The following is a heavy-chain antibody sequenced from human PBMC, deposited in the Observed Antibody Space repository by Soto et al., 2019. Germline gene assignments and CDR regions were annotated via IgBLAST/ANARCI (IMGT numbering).Heavy chain of an antibody. D-gene: IGHD3-22*01. J-gene: IGHJ4*02. CDR1: GCTFTSYG. CDR2: ISDXNGNK. V-gene: IGHV1-18*01. Sequence: XSVKVSCKASGCTFTSYGISWVRQAPGQGLEWMGWISDXNGNKXYAQKLKGRVXXTTDTYTXXDYMELRSMRSDDTAVYYCARTTFSDSSGYYCHWGQGTLVTVSS. CDR3: ARTTFSDSSGYYCH.